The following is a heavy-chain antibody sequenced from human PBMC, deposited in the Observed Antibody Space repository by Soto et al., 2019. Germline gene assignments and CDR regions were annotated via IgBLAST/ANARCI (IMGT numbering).Heavy chain of an antibody. CDR1: GGSISSDSYY. CDR2: ISYTGNT. Sequence: SETLSLTCTVSGGSISSDSYYWNWIRQPPGKGLEWIGSISYTGNTNYNPSLKSRLTIPGDTSKNQFSLKLGSVTAADAAVYYWARGPRYRGFDYWGQGTLVTVSS. CDR3: ARGPRYRGFDY. V-gene: IGHV4-61*01. D-gene: IGHD5-12*01. J-gene: IGHJ4*02.